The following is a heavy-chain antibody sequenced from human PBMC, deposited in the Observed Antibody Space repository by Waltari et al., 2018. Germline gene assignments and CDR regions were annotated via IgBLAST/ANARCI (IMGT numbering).Heavy chain of an antibody. CDR1: GGSINNYF. D-gene: IGHD1-1*01. CDR3: ARWNSPGRYFGD. J-gene: IGHJ4*02. V-gene: IGHV4-59*12. Sequence: QVQLQESGPGLVKPSETLSLTCSVSGGSINNYFWNWIRQPPGKGLQWIGYIRHTGITKSNPSLKSRVNMAVDTSNSQVSLRLTSVSATDTAVYFCARWNSPGRYFGDWGQGTPVTVSS. CDR2: IRHTGIT.